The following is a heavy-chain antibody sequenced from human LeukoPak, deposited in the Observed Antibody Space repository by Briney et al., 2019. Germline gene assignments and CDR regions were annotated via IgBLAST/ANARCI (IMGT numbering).Heavy chain of an antibody. CDR1: GFTFSSYS. CDR2: ISSSSSYI. D-gene: IGHD6-13*01. Sequence: GGSLRLSCAASGFTFSSYSMNWVRQAPRKGLEWVSSISSSSSYIYYADSVKGRFTISRDNAKNSPYLQMNSLRAEDTAVYYCASLMRSAAGTDYWGQGTLVTVSS. CDR3: ASLMRSAAGTDY. V-gene: IGHV3-21*01. J-gene: IGHJ4*02.